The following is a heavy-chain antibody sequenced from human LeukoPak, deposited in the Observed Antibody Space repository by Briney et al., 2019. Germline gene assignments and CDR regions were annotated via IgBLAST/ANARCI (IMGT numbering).Heavy chain of an antibody. D-gene: IGHD3-10*01. CDR2: ISWNSGSI. J-gene: IGHJ6*03. CDR3: AKSLEFGELSGYMDV. CDR1: GFTFDDYA. V-gene: IGHV3-9*01. Sequence: GRSLRLSCAASGFTFDDYAMHWVRQAPGKGLEWVSGISWNSGSIGHADSVKGRFTISRDNAKNSLYLQMNSLRAEDTALYYCAKSLEFGELSGYMDVWGKGTTVTISS.